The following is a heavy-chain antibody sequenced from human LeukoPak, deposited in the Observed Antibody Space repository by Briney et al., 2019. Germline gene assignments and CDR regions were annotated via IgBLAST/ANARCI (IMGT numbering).Heavy chain of an antibody. D-gene: IGHD3-22*01. CDR2: ISYDGSNK. J-gene: IGHJ3*02. CDR3: ASGDTTGYSGDAFNT. CDR1: GFTFSSYG. V-gene: IGHV3-30*03. Sequence: GGSLRLSCAASGFTFSSYGMHWVRQAPGKGLEWVAVISYDGSNKYYADSVKGRFTISRDTSKNTLYLQMDSLRAEDTAVYYCASGDTTGYSGDAFNTWGQGTMVTVSS.